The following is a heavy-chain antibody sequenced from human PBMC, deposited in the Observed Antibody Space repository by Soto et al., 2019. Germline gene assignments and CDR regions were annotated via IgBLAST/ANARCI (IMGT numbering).Heavy chain of an antibody. CDR2: ISAYNGNT. D-gene: IGHD3-9*01. J-gene: IGHJ5*02. V-gene: IGHV1-18*01. CDR3: AVCYDILTGYSWFDP. Sequence: QVQLVQSGAEVKKPGASVKVSCKASGYTFTSYGISWVRQAPGQGLEWMGWISAYNGNTNYAQKLQGRVTMTTDTSTSTDYMELRSLRSDDTAVYYCAVCYDILTGYSWFDPWGQGTLVTVSS. CDR1: GYTFTSYG.